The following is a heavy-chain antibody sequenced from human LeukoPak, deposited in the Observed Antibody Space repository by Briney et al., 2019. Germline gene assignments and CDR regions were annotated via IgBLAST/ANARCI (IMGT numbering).Heavy chain of an antibody. CDR3: ARQTGSGLFILP. D-gene: IGHD3/OR15-3a*01. V-gene: IGHV3-30*02. Sequence: PGGSLRLSCAASGFTFSSYGIHWVRQAPGKGLEWVAFIRYDGSNKYYTDSVKGRFTISRDNSKNTLYLQMNSLRAEDTAVYYCARQTGSGLFILPGGQGTLVTVSS. CDR2: IRYDGSNK. CDR1: GFTFSSYG. J-gene: IGHJ4*02.